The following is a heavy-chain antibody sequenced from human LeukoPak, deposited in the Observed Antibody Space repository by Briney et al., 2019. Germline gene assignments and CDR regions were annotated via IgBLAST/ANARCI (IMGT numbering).Heavy chain of an antibody. D-gene: IGHD6-19*01. V-gene: IGHV4-39*01. J-gene: IGHJ4*02. CDR3: ARHASVDGNWPRPLDY. CDR2: IYYSGST. Sequence: SETQSLTCTVSGGSISSSNYYWGWIRQPPGKGLEWIGNIYYSGSTYYKPSLKTRVTISVDTSKNQFSLKLTSVTAADTAVYYCARHASVDGNWPRPLDYWGQGSLVTVSS. CDR1: GGSISSSNYY.